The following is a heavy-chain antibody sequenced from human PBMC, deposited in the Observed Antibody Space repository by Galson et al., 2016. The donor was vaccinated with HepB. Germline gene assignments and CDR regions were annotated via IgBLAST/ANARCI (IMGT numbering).Heavy chain of an antibody. CDR1: GFTFSHHD. J-gene: IGHJ4*02. D-gene: IGHD1-26*01. Sequence: SLRLSCAASGFTFSHHDMNWVRQAPGKGLEWVSGIGDDGATYYANHVRGRFTISRDNSKKTLYLQMNSLRAEDTAVYHCVRDGFRDLSGGTAFDYWGQGTLVTVSS. CDR3: VRDGFRDLSGGTAFDY. V-gene: IGHV3-23*01. CDR2: IGDDGAT.